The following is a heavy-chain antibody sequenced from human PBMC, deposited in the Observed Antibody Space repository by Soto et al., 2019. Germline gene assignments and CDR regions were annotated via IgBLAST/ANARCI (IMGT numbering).Heavy chain of an antibody. V-gene: IGHV3-21*01. CDR2: ISSSSTYI. CDR3: AKGGSEGFFDY. J-gene: IGHJ4*02. CDR1: GFSFSNYN. D-gene: IGHD3-16*01. Sequence: PGGSLRLSCAASGFSFSNYNINWVRQAPGKGLEWVSFISSSSTYIHYADSLKGRFTISRDNAKNSLYLQMNSLRAEDTAVYYCAKGGSEGFFDYWGQGTLVTVSS.